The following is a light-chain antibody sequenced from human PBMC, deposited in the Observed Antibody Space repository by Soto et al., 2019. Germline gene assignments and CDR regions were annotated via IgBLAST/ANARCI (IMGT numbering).Light chain of an antibody. CDR2: KAS. J-gene: IGKJ1*01. V-gene: IGKV1-5*03. CDR1: QDISNY. CDR3: QQYNSYLYT. Sequence: DIQMTQSPSSLSASVGDRVTITCQASQDISNYLNWYQQKPGKAPKLLIYKASSRDSGVPSRFSGSGSGTDFTLTISSLQPDDFAAYYCQQYNSYLYTFGQGTKVDIK.